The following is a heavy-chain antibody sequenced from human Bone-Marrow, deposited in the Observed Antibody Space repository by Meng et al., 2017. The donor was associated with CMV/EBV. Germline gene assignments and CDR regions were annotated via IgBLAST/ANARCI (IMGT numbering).Heavy chain of an antibody. D-gene: IGHD3-10*01. J-gene: IGHJ5*02. Sequence: ASVKVSCKASGYTFTSYGISWVRQAPGQGLEWMGWINPNSGGTNYAQKFQGRVTMTRDTSISTAYMELSRLRSDDTAVYYCARPLESVGSGSSWFDPWGQGTLVTVSS. V-gene: IGHV1-2*02. CDR1: GYTFTSYG. CDR2: INPNSGGT. CDR3: ARPLESVGSGSSWFDP.